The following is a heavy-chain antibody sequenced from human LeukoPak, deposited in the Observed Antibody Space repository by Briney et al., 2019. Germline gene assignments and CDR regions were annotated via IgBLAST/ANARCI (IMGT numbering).Heavy chain of an antibody. CDR2: INPNNGGT. V-gene: IGHV1-2*02. CDR1: GYTFTDHY. D-gene: IGHD3-3*01. J-gene: IGHJ4*02. CDR3: ARTKMYYDFWSGYYDFDY. Sequence: ASVKVSCKASGYTFTDHYIHWVRQAPGQGLEWMGWINPNNGGTYYALKFQGRVTMTRDTSIGTAYMELSRLRSDDTAVYYCARTKMYYDFWSGYYDFDYWGQGTLVTVSS.